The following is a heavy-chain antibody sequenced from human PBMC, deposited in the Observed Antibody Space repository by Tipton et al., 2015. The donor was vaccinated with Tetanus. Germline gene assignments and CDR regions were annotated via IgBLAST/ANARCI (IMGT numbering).Heavy chain of an antibody. CDR2: IYSSGST. Sequence: GLVKPSQTLSLTCTVSGGYISSGGYYWSWIRQHPGKGLAWIGVIYSSGSTYSNPSLKGRITISLDTSKNQISLKLNSVTDANTAVYYCARDQARGARGWIYFYYWGLGTLVTVSS. J-gene: IGHJ4*02. CDR3: ARDQARGARGWIYFYY. D-gene: IGHD1-26*01. V-gene: IGHV4-31*03. CDR1: GGYISSGGYY.